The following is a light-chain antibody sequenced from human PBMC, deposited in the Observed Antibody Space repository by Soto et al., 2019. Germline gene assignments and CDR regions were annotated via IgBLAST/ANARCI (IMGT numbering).Light chain of an antibody. CDR3: SSYISSSTYV. Sequence: QSALTQPASVSGSPGQSITISCTGTSSDIGRYNYVSWYQQYPGKAPKFMIYDVSNRPSGVSNRFSGSKSGNTASLTISGLQAEDEADYYCSSYISSSTYVCGTGTKVTVL. J-gene: IGLJ1*01. V-gene: IGLV2-14*03. CDR2: DVS. CDR1: SSDIGRYNY.